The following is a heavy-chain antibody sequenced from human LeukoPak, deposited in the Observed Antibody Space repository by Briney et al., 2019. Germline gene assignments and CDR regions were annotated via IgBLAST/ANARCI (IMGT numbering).Heavy chain of an antibody. CDR2: IYHSGST. D-gene: IGHD2-2*01. V-gene: IGHV4-38-2*01. J-gene: IGHJ3*02. CDR3: ATPYCSSTSCYDAFDI. Sequence: SETLSLTCAVSGYSISSGYYWGWIRQPPGKGLEWIGSIYHSGSTYYNPSLKSRVTISKDTSKNQFSLKLSSVTAADTAVYYCATPYCSSTSCYDAFDIWGQGTMVTLSS. CDR1: GYSISSGYY.